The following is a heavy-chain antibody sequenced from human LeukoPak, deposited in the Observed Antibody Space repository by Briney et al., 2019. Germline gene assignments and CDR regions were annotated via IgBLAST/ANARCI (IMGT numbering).Heavy chain of an antibody. V-gene: IGHV3-21*01. Sequence: GGSLRLSCAASGFTFGSYNMNWVRQAPGKGLEWVSSISSSSSYINYADSVKGRFTISRDNAKNSLYLQMNSLRAEDTAVYYCATDSGSSYGSSNYWGQGTLVTVSS. CDR2: ISSSSSYI. D-gene: IGHD5-18*01. CDR3: ATDSGSSYGSSNY. CDR1: GFTFGSYN. J-gene: IGHJ4*02.